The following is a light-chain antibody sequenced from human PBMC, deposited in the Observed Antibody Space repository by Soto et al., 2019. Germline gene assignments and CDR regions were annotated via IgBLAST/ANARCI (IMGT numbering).Light chain of an antibody. V-gene: IGKV3-11*01. Sequence: EILMTQSPATLSVSPGETATLSCRASQSVSTKLAWYQQKPGQAPRLLIYDASNRATGIPARFSGSGSGTDFPLTISSLEPEDFALYYCQQRSNWPRTFGQGTKVDIK. CDR1: QSVSTK. CDR2: DAS. J-gene: IGKJ1*01. CDR3: QQRSNWPRT.